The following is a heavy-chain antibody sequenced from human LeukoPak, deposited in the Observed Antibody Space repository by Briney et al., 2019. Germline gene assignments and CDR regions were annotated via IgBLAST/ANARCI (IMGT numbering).Heavy chain of an antibody. CDR3: ARQPSHLGYCSGGSCPRGAWYYYGMDV. J-gene: IGHJ6*02. V-gene: IGHV4-39*01. CDR2: IYYSGST. D-gene: IGHD2-15*01. CDR1: GGSISSSSYY. Sequence: PSETLSLTCTVSGGSISSSSYYWGWIRQPPGKGLEWIGSIYYSGSTYYNPSLKSRVTMSVDTSKNQFSLKLSSVTAADTAVYYCARQPSHLGYCSGGSCPRGAWYYYGMDVWGQGTTVTVSS.